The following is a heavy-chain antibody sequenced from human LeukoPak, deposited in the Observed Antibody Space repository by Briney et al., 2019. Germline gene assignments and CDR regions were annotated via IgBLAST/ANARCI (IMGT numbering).Heavy chain of an antibody. J-gene: IGHJ4*02. CDR2: FYYSGST. CDR3: ARKTSGDSFDY. V-gene: IGHV4-34*01. D-gene: IGHD2-21*01. Sequence: PSETLSLTCAVYGGSFSGYYWSWIRQPPGKGLEWIGSFYYSGSTYYNPSLKSRVTISVDTSKNQFSLKLSSVTAADTAVYYCARKTSGDSFDYWGQGTLVTVSS. CDR1: GGSFSGYY.